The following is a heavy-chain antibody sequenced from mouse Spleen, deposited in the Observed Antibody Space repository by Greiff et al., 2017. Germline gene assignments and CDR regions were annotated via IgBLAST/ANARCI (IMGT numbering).Heavy chain of an antibody. J-gene: IGHJ4*01. CDR2: INPYNGDT. D-gene: IGHD2-5*01. V-gene: IGHV1-20*01. CDR3: ARDSNYDYYAMDY. CDR1: GYSFTGYF. Sequence: EVQLKESGPELVKPGDSVKISCKASGYSFTGYFMNWVMQSHGKSLEWIGRINPYNGDTFYNQKFKGKATLTVDKSSSTAHMELRSLTSEDSAVYYCARDSNYDYYAMDYWGQGTSVTVSS.